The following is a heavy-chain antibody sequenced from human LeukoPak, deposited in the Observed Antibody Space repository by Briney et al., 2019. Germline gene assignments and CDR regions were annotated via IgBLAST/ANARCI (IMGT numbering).Heavy chain of an antibody. Sequence: PGGSLRLSCAASGFTFSSYAMSWVRQAPGKGLEWVSGISDSGTSTYYADSVKGRFTISRDNSKNTLYLQMNSLRAEDTAVYYCAKESTTIVRGVIIRWFDPWGQGTLVTVSS. V-gene: IGHV3-23*01. CDR2: ISDSGTST. CDR1: GFTFSSYA. D-gene: IGHD3-10*01. CDR3: AKESTTIVRGVIIRWFDP. J-gene: IGHJ5*02.